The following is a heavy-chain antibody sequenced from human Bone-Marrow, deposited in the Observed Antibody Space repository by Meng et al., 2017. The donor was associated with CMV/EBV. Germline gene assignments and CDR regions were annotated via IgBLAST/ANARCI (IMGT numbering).Heavy chain of an antibody. D-gene: IGHD3-22*01. J-gene: IGHJ4*02. CDR1: GGSITGGDYA. Sequence: VPLKTPAPGLAWPSPPLSLPSTVSGGSITGGDYAWSWIRQPPGKGLEWIGYIYYSGSTYYNPSLKSRVTISVDTSKNQFSLKLSSVTAADTAVYYCARWAYYYDSSGLDYWGQGTLVTVSS. V-gene: IGHV4-30-4*08. CDR2: IYYSGST. CDR3: ARWAYYYDSSGLDY.